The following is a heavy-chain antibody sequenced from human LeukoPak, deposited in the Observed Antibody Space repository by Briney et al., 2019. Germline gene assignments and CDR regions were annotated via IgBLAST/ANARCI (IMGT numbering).Heavy chain of an antibody. D-gene: IGHD3-9*01. CDR3: ARVDLLTGYYFFDY. CDR2: INPNSGGT. CDR1: GYTFTNYD. J-gene: IGHJ4*02. Sequence: ASVKVSCKASGYTFTNYDINWVRQAPGQGLEWMGWINPNSGGTNSAQKFQGRVTMTRDTSISTAYMELSSLRSDDTAVYYCARVDLLTGYYFFDYWGQGTLVTVSS. V-gene: IGHV1-2*02.